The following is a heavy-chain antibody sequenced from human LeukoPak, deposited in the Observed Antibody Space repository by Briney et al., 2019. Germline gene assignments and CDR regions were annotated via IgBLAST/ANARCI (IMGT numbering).Heavy chain of an antibody. CDR2: IYYSGST. CDR3: ATTGGVAAANPFDY. V-gene: IGHV4-39*01. Sequence: SETLSLTCTVSGGSISNSSYYWGWIRQPPGKGLEWIGSIYYSGSTYYNPSLKSRVTISVDTSKNQFSLKLSSVTAADTAVYYCATTGGVAAANPFDYWGQGTLVTVSS. CDR1: GGSISNSSYY. J-gene: IGHJ4*02. D-gene: IGHD6-13*01.